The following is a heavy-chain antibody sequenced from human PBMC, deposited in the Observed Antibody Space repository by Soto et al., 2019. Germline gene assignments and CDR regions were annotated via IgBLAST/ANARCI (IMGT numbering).Heavy chain of an antibody. CDR3: ARHKQWLVETYYYYGMDV. D-gene: IGHD6-19*01. CDR2: MHYTGFS. V-gene: IGHV4-59*08. Sequence: PSETLSLTCSFSGDSVTSHYLTWIRQSPEKGLEWIGYMHYTGFSHYNPSLKSRLTISVDRSKNQFSLKLSSVTAADTAVYYCARHKQWLVETYYYYGMDVWGQGTTVTVSS. CDR1: GDSVTSHY. J-gene: IGHJ6*02.